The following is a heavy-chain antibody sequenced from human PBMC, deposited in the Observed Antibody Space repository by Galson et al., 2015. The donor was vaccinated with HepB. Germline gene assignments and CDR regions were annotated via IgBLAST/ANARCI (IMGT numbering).Heavy chain of an antibody. V-gene: IGHV3-74*01. CDR1: GFTFSSHW. CDR3: ARDPVYYGSSGYYDS. Sequence: SLRLSCAASGFTFSSHWMNWVRQVPGKGLVGVSRVNSDGSITKYADFVKGRFTISRDNAQSTLYLQMNSLRAEDTAVYYCARDPVYYGSSGYYDSWGQGTLVTVSS. J-gene: IGHJ4*02. CDR2: VNSDGSIT. D-gene: IGHD3-22*01.